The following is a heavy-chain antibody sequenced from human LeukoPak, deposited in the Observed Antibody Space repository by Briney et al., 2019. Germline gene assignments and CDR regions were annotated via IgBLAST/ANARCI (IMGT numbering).Heavy chain of an antibody. CDR3: ARDGGRGYTYGPPYYFDY. J-gene: IGHJ4*02. CDR2: ISSSSSYI. V-gene: IGHV3-21*01. Sequence: GGSLRLSCAASGFTFSSYSMNWVRQAPGKGLEWVSSISSSSSYIYYADSVKGRFTISRDNAKNSLYLQMNSLRAEDTAVYYCARDGGRGYTYGPPYYFDYWGQGTLVTVSS. D-gene: IGHD5-18*01. CDR1: GFTFSSYS.